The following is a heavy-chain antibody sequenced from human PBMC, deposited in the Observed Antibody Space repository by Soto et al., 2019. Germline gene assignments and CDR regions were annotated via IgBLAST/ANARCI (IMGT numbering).Heavy chain of an antibody. CDR1: GGSISSGGYY. J-gene: IGHJ4*02. V-gene: IGHV4-31*03. CDR3: ARARGYSGYDFQGPIDY. D-gene: IGHD5-12*01. Sequence: PSETLSLTCTVSGGSISSGGYYWSWIRQHPGKGLEWIGYIYYSGSTYYNPSLKSRVTISVDTSKNQFSLKLSSVTAADTAVYYCARARGYSGYDFQGPIDYWGQGTLVTVSS. CDR2: IYYSGST.